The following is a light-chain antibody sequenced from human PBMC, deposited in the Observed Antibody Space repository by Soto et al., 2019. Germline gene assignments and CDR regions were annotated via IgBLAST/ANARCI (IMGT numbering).Light chain of an antibody. CDR2: DAS. Sequence: EIVLTQSPVSLSLSPGERATLSCRASQSVNVYLAWYQQKPGQAPRLLISDASSRATDVPDRFSGSGSGTDFSLTISRLEPEDFAVYYCQQYGDSPVTFGQGTKVDIK. J-gene: IGKJ1*01. CDR3: QQYGDSPVT. V-gene: IGKV3-20*01. CDR1: QSVNVY.